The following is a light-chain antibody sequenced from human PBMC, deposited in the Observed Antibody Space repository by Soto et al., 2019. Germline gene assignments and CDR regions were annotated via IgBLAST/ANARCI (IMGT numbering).Light chain of an antibody. V-gene: IGKV1-39*01. J-gene: IGKJ5*01. CDR1: QGISTH. CDR3: QQSYTTPRLT. CDR2: AAS. Sequence: DLQMTQSPSSLSASVGDSVTITCRASQGISTHLNWYQQKPGKAPRLLIYAASSLQSGVPSRFSGSGSGAEFTLTISTLQPEDFATYYCQQSYTTPRLTFGQGTRLEIK.